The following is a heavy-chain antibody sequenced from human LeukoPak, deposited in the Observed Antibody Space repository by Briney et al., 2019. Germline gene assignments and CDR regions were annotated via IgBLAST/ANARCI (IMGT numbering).Heavy chain of an antibody. CDR1: GYTFTGYY. J-gene: IGHJ5*02. D-gene: IGHD1-7*01. CDR3: ARAMGERNYLRFDP. Sequence: ASVKVSCKASGYTFTGYYMHWVRQAPGQGLKWMGRINPNSGGTNYAQKFQGRVTMTRDTSISTAYMELSRLRSDDTAVYYCARAMGERNYLRFDPWGQGTLVTVSS. V-gene: IGHV1-2*06. CDR2: INPNSGGT.